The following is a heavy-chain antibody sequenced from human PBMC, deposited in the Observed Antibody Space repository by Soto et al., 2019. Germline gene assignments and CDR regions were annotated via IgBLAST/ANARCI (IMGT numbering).Heavy chain of an antibody. D-gene: IGHD6-19*01. CDR2: ISYDGINK. V-gene: IGHV3-30*18. Sequence: QVHLVESGGGVVQPGRSLRLSCAASGFTFSSYAMHWVRRTPGKGLECVALISYDGINKYYADSVKGRFTVSRDNSKSTLYLQVNSLSAEDTAVYYCVKDGVSGWSDYFFDYWGQGTLVTVSS. CDR1: GFTFSSYA. CDR3: VKDGVSGWSDYFFDY. J-gene: IGHJ4*02.